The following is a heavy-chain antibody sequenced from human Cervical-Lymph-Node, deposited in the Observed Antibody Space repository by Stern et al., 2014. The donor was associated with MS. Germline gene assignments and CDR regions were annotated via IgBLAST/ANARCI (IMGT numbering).Heavy chain of an antibody. CDR1: GYTFTSFG. V-gene: IGHV1-18*01. J-gene: IGHJ6*02. CDR2: ISGYNGDT. D-gene: IGHD2-2*02. CDR3: ARGPYCSSTSCYTNGYYFYGLDV. Sequence: QLVQSGTEVRKPGASVKVSCRASGYTFTSFGISWVRRTPGQGLEFMGWISGYNGDTKYSQKFQGRVVLTTDTSTSTAYMDLTSLRSDDTAMYYCARGPYCSSTSCYTNGYYFYGLDVWGQGTTVTVSS.